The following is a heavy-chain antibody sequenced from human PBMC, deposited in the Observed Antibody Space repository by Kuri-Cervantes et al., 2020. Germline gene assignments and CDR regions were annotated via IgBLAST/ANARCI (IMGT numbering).Heavy chain of an antibody. V-gene: IGHV5-51*01. Sequence: KVSCKGSGYSFTSYWIGWVRQMPGKGLEWMGIIYPGDSDARYSPSFQGQVTISADKSISTAYLQWSSLKASDTAMYYCARRIAVAGKSYYYYGMDVWGQGTTVTVSS. CDR2: IYPGDSDA. CDR1: GYSFTSYW. J-gene: IGHJ6*02. D-gene: IGHD6-19*01. CDR3: ARRIAVAGKSYYYYGMDV.